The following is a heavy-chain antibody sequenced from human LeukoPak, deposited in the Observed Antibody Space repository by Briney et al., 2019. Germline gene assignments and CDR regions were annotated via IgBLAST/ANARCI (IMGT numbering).Heavy chain of an antibody. J-gene: IGHJ4*02. CDR2: IYHSEST. D-gene: IGHD3-10*01. V-gene: IGHV4-4*02. CDR3: ARSPNYYGSGSYYSV. Sequence: SGTLSLTCAVSGGSISSSNWWSWVRQPPGKGLEWIGEIYHSESTNYNPSLKSRVTISVDKSKNQVSLKLSSVTAADTAIYYCARSPNYYGSGSYYSVWGQGTLVTVSS. CDR1: GGSISSSNW.